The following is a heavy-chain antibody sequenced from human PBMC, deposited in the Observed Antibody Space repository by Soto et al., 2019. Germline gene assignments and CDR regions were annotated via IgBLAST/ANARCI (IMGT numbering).Heavy chain of an antibody. V-gene: IGHV1-18*01. Sequence: QVQLVQSGPEVKKPGASVKVSCKASAYTFTTYGISWVRQAPGQGLEWMGWISVYNGQTNYAQKFRGRVTITTDTTTSTAYMELRSLRSDDTAMYYWARDGRKAPWVEGLSAMAVCGQGTTVTVSS. CDR2: ISVYNGQT. CDR1: AYTFTTYG. CDR3: ARDGRKAPWVEGLSAMAV. J-gene: IGHJ6*02. D-gene: IGHD1-26*01.